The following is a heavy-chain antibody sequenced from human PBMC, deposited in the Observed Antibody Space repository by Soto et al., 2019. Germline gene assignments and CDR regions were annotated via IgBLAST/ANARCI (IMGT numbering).Heavy chain of an antibody. V-gene: IGHV3-23*01. Sequence: EVQLLESGGGLVQPGGSLRISCVASGFTFTSYAMTWVRQPPGKGLEWVSSVTNTGGITHYANSVKGRFTISRDNSKNTLYLQMSSLRAEDAAMYYCAKVYRSCAYTNCYPRNPPDYWGQGTLVTVSA. CDR2: VTNTGGIT. D-gene: IGHD3-16*01. CDR3: AKVYRSCAYTNCYPRNPPDY. J-gene: IGHJ4*02. CDR1: GFTFTSYA.